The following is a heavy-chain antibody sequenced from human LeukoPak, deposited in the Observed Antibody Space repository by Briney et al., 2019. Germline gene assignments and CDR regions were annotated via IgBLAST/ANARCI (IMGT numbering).Heavy chain of an antibody. V-gene: IGHV4-59*01. Sequence: SETLSLTCTVSGGSISSYYWSWIRQPPGKGLEWIGYIYYSGSTNYNPSLKSRVTISVDTSKNQFSLKLSSVAAADTAVYYCARVGSSWLSYYYGMDAWGQGTTVTVSS. J-gene: IGHJ6*02. D-gene: IGHD6-13*01. CDR2: IYYSGST. CDR3: ARVGSSWLSYYYGMDA. CDR1: GGSISSYY.